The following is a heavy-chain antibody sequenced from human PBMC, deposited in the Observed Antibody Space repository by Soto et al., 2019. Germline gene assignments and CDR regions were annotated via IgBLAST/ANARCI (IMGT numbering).Heavy chain of an antibody. CDR1: GFTFANYA. V-gene: IGHV3-23*01. Sequence: PGGSLRLSCSVSGFTFANYAMSWVRQAPGKGLEWVSGISSGGGNTYYADSVEGRFTISRDNSENTLSLQMNSLRAEDTAVYYCAKDLRDSSGYYYYIDSWGQGILVTVSS. D-gene: IGHD3-22*01. J-gene: IGHJ4*02. CDR2: ISSGGGNT. CDR3: AKDLRDSSGYYYYIDS.